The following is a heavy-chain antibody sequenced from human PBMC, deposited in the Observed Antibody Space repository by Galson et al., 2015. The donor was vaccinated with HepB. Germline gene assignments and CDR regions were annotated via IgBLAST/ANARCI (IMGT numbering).Heavy chain of an antibody. V-gene: IGHV4-38-2*02. D-gene: IGHD3-22*01. Sequence: ETLSLTCTVSGYSISSAYYWGWIRQPPGKGLEWIGSISHSGSTFYNPSLKSRVTMSVDTSKNQFSLKLSSVTAADTAVYYCARVTMIVVVITTYQLDYWGQGTPVTVSS. CDR3: ARVTMIVVVITTYQLDY. J-gene: IGHJ4*02. CDR2: ISHSGST. CDR1: GYSISSAYY.